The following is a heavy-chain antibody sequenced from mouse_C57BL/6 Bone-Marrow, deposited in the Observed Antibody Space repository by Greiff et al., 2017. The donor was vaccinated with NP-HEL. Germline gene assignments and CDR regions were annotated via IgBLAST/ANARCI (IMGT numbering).Heavy chain of an antibody. CDR3: AREIYPPDY. D-gene: IGHD1-1*01. CDR2: IYPGSGST. CDR1: GYTFTSYW. V-gene: IGHV1-55*01. Sequence: QVQLQQPGAELVKPGASVKMSCTASGYTFTSYWITWVQQTPGQGLEWIGDIYPGSGSTNYHEKFKSKATLTVDPSSSTAYMQISRLTSEDSAVHYCAREIYPPDYGGQGTTLTVSA. J-gene: IGHJ2*01.